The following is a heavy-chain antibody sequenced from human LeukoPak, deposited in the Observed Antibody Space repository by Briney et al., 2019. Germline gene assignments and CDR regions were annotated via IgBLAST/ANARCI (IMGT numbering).Heavy chain of an antibody. CDR2: IIPIFGTA. Sequence: SVKVSCKASGGTFSSYAIGWVRQAPGQGLEWMGGIIPIFGTANYAQKIQGRVTITADEFTSTAYMELSSLRSEDTAVYYCARGDTAMVGDFDYWGQGTLVTVSS. V-gene: IGHV1-69*13. CDR1: GGTFSSYA. J-gene: IGHJ4*02. CDR3: ARGDTAMVGDFDY. D-gene: IGHD5-18*01.